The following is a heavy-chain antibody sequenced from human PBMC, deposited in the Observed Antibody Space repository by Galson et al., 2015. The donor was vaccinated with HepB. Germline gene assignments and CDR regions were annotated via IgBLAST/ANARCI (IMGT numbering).Heavy chain of an antibody. CDR2: INCNTGAT. V-gene: IGHV1-2*02. CDR1: GYIFTYYY. CDR3: AIDGPPNCAGGRCYPH. J-gene: IGHJ4*02. Sequence: SVKVSCKGSGYIFTYYYIHWVRQAPGQGLEWVGLINCNTGATNYAQEFQGRVTMTRDTSINTAYMELSSLRSDDTAVSYCAIDGPPNCAGGRCYPHWGQGTLVTVSS. D-gene: IGHD2-8*02.